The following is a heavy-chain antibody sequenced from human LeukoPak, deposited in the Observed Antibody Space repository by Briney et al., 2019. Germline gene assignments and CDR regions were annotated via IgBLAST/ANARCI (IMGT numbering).Heavy chain of an antibody. V-gene: IGHV4-4*02. CDR3: ATVPFGYYGMW. D-gene: IGHD3-16*01. CDR1: GGSISSNNW. Sequence: PSGTLSLTCAVSGGSISSNNWWSWVRQPPGKGLEWIGEIYHSGSTNYNPSLKSRVTISADKSKNQLSLKLSSVTAADTAVYYCATVPFGYYGMWFWAKGPRSPSPQ. CDR2: IYHSGST. J-gene: IGHJ6*04.